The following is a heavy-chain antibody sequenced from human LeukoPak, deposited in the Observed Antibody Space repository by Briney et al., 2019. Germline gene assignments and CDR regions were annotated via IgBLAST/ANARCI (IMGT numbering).Heavy chain of an antibody. J-gene: IGHJ6*03. CDR2: INPNSGGT. CDR1: GYTFTGYY. D-gene: IGHD4-11*01. Sequence: ASVKVSCKASGYTFTGYYMHWVRQATGQGLEWMGWINPNSGGTNYSQKFQGRVTVTSDTSTSTACMELRSLKSDDTAVYFCARVAFSKYHYYMDVWGKGTTVTVSS. V-gene: IGHV1-2*02. CDR3: ARVAFSKYHYYMDV.